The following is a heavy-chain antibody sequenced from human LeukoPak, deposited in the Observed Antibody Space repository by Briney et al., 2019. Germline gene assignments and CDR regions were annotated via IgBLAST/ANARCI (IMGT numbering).Heavy chain of an antibody. V-gene: IGHV1-2*06. Sequence: ASVKVSCKASGYTFTGYYMHWGRQAPGQGLEWVGRINPNSGGTNYAQKFQGRVTMTRDTSISTAYMELSRLRSDDTAVYYCARVRGDRDYYYMDVWGKGTTVTVSS. CDR3: ARVRGDRDYYYMDV. D-gene: IGHD3-10*01. J-gene: IGHJ6*03. CDR1: GYTFTGYY. CDR2: INPNSGGT.